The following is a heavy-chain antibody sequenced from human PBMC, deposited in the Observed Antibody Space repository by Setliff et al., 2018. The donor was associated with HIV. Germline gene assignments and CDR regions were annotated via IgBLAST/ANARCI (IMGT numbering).Heavy chain of an antibody. D-gene: IGHD6-25*01. CDR3: TRWYTTGRGWFDP. CDR1: GGSINSGEYY. CDR2: IYYTGDT. V-gene: IGHV4-31*03. J-gene: IGHJ5*02. Sequence: SETLSLTCTVSGGSINSGEYYWSWSRQHPGKGLEWIGYIYYTGDTYYNPPLKSRVTMSIDTSKNQFSLRLSSVTAADTAVYYCTRWYTTGRGWFDPWGQGTLVTVSS.